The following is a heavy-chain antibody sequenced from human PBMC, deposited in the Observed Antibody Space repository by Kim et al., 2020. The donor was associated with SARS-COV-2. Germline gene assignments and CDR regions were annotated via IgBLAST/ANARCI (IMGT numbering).Heavy chain of an antibody. V-gene: IGHV4-31*03. Sequence: SETLSLTCTVSGGSISSGGYYWSWIRQHPGKGLEWIGYIYYSGSTYYNPSLKSRVTISVDTSKNQFSLKLSSVTAADTAVYYCARARGVAARPNKNWFDPWGQGTLVTVSS. D-gene: IGHD6-6*01. J-gene: IGHJ5*02. CDR2: IYYSGST. CDR1: GGSISSGGYY. CDR3: ARARGVAARPNKNWFDP.